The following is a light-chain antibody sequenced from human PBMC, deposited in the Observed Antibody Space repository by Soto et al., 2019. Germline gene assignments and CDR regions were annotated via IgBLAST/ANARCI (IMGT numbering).Light chain of an antibody. CDR3: QQRSNWQVT. Sequence: EVVLTQSPVTLSLSPGERSTLSCRASQSVSIHLAWYQQKPGQAPRLLIYGASNRATGIPARFSGSGSGTDFTLTISSLEPEDFAVYYCQQRSNWQVTFGQGTRLEIK. J-gene: IGKJ5*01. CDR2: GAS. CDR1: QSVSIH. V-gene: IGKV3D-11*02.